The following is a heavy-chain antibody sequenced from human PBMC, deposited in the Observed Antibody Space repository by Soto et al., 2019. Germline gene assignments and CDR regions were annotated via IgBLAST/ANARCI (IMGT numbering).Heavy chain of an antibody. V-gene: IGHV3-30-3*01. CDR1: GFTFSSYA. D-gene: IGHD6-13*01. Sequence: GGSLRLSCAASGFTFSSYAMHWVRQAPGKGLEWVAVISYDGSNKYYADSVKGRFTISRDNSKNTLYLQMNSLRAEDTAVYYCARDIFIAAGTYYYYYGMDVWGQGTTVTVSS. CDR2: ISYDGSNK. CDR3: ARDIFIAAGTYYYYYGMDV. J-gene: IGHJ6*02.